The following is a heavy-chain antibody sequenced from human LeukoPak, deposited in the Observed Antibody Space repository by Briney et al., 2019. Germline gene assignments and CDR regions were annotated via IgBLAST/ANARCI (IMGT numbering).Heavy chain of an antibody. CDR3: ARNVYYYDSSGYYPYYFDY. CDR2: ISYDGSKK. Sequence: GGSLRLSCAASGFTFSSYAMHWVRQAPGKGLEWVAVISYDGSKKYYADSVKGRFTISRDNSKNTLYLQMNSLRAEDTAVYYCARNVYYYDSSGYYPYYFDYWGRGTLVTVSS. J-gene: IGHJ4*02. CDR1: GFTFSSYA. V-gene: IGHV3-30-3*01. D-gene: IGHD3-22*01.